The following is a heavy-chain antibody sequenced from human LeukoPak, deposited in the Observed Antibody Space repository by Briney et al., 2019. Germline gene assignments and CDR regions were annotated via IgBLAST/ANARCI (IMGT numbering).Heavy chain of an antibody. V-gene: IGHV3-21*06. CDR2: VSNSGDYI. CDR1: GFTVSSNY. D-gene: IGHD2-8*01. Sequence: GSLRLSCAASGFTVSSNYMSWVRQAPGKGLEWVSSVSNSGDYIHYADSVKGRFTISRDNSKNSLYLQMNSLRAEDTAVYYCARALIGYYFDYWGQGTLVTVSS. J-gene: IGHJ4*02. CDR3: ARALIGYYFDY.